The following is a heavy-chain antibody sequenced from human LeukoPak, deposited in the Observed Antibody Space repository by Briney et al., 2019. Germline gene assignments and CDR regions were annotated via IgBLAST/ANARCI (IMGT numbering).Heavy chain of an antibody. CDR1: GGTFSSYA. J-gene: IGHJ4*02. CDR2: INFYNGNI. V-gene: IGHV1-18*01. D-gene: IGHD3-9*01. CDR3: ARVGDILTGYPYYFDY. Sequence: GASAKVSCKASGGTFSSYAISWVRQAPGQGLEWMGWINFYNGNIDYAQKLQGRVTMTTDTSTSTAYMELRSLRSDDTAVYHCARVGDILTGYPYYFDYWGQGTLVTVSS.